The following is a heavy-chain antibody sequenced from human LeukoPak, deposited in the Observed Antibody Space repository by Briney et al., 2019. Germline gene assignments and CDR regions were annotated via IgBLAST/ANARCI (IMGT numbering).Heavy chain of an antibody. V-gene: IGHV3-33*01. CDR2: IWNAGTNT. Sequence: GRSLRLSCGASGFSFSTYGMHWVRQAPGKGLEWVVLIWNAGTNTYYADSVKGRFTISRDNSKNTLYLQMNSLRAEDTAVYYCVGDTPPGGDYYFDYWGQGTLVIVSS. J-gene: IGHJ4*02. CDR3: VGDTPPGGDYYFDY. D-gene: IGHD3-16*01. CDR1: GFSFSTYG.